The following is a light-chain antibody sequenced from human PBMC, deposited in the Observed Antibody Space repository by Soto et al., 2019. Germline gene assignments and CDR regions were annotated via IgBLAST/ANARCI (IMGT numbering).Light chain of an antibody. CDR1: QGITSY. V-gene: IGKV1-8*01. Sequence: AIRMTQSPSSLSASTGDRVTITCRASQGITSYLAWYQQKPGKAPKLLIYAASTLQSGVPSRFSGSGSGTDFTLPISCMLSEDFATYYCQQYYSYPWTFGQGTKVEIK. CDR2: AAS. J-gene: IGKJ1*01. CDR3: QQYYSYPWT.